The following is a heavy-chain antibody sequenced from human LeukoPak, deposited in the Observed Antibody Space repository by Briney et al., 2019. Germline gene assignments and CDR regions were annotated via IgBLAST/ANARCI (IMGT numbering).Heavy chain of an antibody. J-gene: IGHJ4*02. CDR1: GFTFSSYA. CDR3: VRDLSFPTFGGVISN. D-gene: IGHD3-16*01. CDR2: ISYDGSNK. V-gene: IGHV3-30-3*01. Sequence: QPGRSLRLSCAASGFTFSSYAMHWVRQAPGKGLEWVAVISYDGSNKYYADSVKGRFTISRDNSKNTLYLRMNSLRAEDTAVYYCVRDLSFPTFGGVISNWGQGTLVTVSS.